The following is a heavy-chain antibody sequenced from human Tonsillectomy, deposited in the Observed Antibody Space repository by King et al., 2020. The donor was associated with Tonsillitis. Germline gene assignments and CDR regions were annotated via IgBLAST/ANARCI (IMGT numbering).Heavy chain of an antibody. D-gene: IGHD6-13*01. CDR2: ISYDGSNK. V-gene: IGHV3-30*18. CDR3: AKEADEAAAGTKFTDY. CDR1: GFIFSNYG. J-gene: IGHJ4*02. Sequence: VQLVGSGGGVVQPGRSLRLSCAASGFIFSNYGFYWVRQAPGKGLEWVAIISYDGSNKYYADSVKGRFTISRDNSKNTLYLQMNSLRAEDTAVYYCAKEADEAAAGTKFTDYWGQGTLVTVSS.